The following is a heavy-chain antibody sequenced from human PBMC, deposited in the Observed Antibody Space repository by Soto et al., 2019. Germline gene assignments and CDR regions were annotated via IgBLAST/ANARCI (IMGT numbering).Heavy chain of an antibody. CDR3: AKDTISSAFYFYMDV. CDR2: ISRSGDIT. J-gene: IGHJ6*03. CDR1: GFSFRTYA. Sequence: EQLLESGGDLVQPGGSLRLSCVGSGFSFRTYAMTWVRQAPGRGLEGVAGISRSGDITYYADSVKGRFTISRDNSKNTLYLQMESLRGDDTAVYFCAKDTISSAFYFYMDVWGKGTTVTVSS. D-gene: IGHD2-2*01. V-gene: IGHV3-23*01.